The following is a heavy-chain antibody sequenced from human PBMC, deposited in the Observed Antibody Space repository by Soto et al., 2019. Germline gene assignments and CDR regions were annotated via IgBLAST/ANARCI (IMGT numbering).Heavy chain of an antibody. D-gene: IGHD6-13*01. CDR1: GFTFSSYG. V-gene: IGHV3-33*01. CDR2: IWYDGSNK. CDR3: ARVQIAAAGSTYYYYYGMDV. Sequence: GGSLRLSCAASGFTFSSYGMHWVRQAPGKGLEWVAVIWYDGSNKYYADSVKGRFTISRDNSKNTLYLQMNSLRAEDTAVYYCARVQIAAAGSTYYYYYGMDVWGQGTTVTVSS. J-gene: IGHJ6*02.